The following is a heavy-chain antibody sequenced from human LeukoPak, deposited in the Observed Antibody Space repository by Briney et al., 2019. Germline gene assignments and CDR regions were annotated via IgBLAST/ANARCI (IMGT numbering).Heavy chain of an antibody. CDR3: ARPYYDSSAPPYDY. V-gene: IGHV1-18*01. Sequence: ASVKVSCKASGYTFTSYGISWVRQAPGKGLEWMGWISAYNGNTNYAQKLQGRVTMTTNTSASTAYMELRRLRSVEAAVYYFARPYYDSSAPPYDYWGQGTLDTVSS. J-gene: IGHJ4*02. D-gene: IGHD3-22*01. CDR1: GYTFTSYG. CDR2: ISAYNGNT.